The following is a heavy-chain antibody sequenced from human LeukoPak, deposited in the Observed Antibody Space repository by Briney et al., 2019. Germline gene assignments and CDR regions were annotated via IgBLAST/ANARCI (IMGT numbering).Heavy chain of an antibody. V-gene: IGHV3-30-3*02. J-gene: IGHJ4*02. CDR1: GFTFSSYA. CDR3: AKENHDYSNLYYFDY. CDR2: ISYDGSNK. Sequence: GGSLRLSCAASGFTFSSYAMHWVRQAPGKGLEWVAVISYDGSNKYYADSVKGRFTISRDNSKNTLYLQMNSLRAEDTAVYYCAKENHDYSNLYYFDYWGQGTLVTVSS. D-gene: IGHD4-11*01.